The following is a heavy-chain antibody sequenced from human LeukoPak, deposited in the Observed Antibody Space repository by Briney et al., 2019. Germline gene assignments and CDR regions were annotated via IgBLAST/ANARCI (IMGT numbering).Heavy chain of an antibody. V-gene: IGHV4-34*01. CDR1: GGSLSSYY. CDR3: ARIAAAGTYYFDY. CDR2: INHSGST. J-gene: IGHJ4*02. Sequence: SETLSLTCTVSGGSLSSYYWSWVRQPPGKGLEWIGEINHSGSTNYNPSLKSRVTISVDTSKNQFSLKLSSVTAADTAVYYCARIAAAGTYYFDYWGQGTLVTVSS. D-gene: IGHD6-13*01.